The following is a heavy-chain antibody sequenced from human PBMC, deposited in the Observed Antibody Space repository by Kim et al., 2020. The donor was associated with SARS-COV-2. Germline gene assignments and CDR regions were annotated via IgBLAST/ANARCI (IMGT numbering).Heavy chain of an antibody. CDR3: ATKDIVVVVAGDAFDI. V-gene: IGHV1-69*02. D-gene: IGHD2-15*01. J-gene: IGHJ3*02. Sequence: TFQGRVTITADKTTSTAYMELSSLRSEDTAVYYCATKDIVVVVAGDAFDIWGQGTMVTVSS.